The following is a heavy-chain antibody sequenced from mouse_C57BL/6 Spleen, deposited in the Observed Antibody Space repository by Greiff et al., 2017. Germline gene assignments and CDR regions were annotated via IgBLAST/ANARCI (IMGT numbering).Heavy chain of an antibody. CDR1: GYTFTSYW. CDR2: IDSSDSET. Sequence: QVQLQQPGAELVRPGSSVKLSCKASGYTFTSYWMHWVKQRPIQGLEWIGNIDSSDSETHYNQKFKDKATLTVDKSSSTAYMQLSSLTSEDSAVYYCARSNDGYYLPYYFDYWGQGTTLTVSS. D-gene: IGHD2-3*01. J-gene: IGHJ2*01. CDR3: ARSNDGYYLPYYFDY. V-gene: IGHV1-52*01.